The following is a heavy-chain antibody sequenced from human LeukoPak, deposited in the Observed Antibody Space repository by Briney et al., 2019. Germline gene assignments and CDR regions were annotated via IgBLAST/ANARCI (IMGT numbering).Heavy chain of an antibody. D-gene: IGHD3-16*01. V-gene: IGHV3-21*01. CDR2: IGISSNKI. Sequence: PGGSLRLSCAASGFTLRSYTMNWVRQAPGKGLEWVSSIGISSNKIYYADSVKGRFIISRDNAKNSLYLQMNSLRAEDTAVYYCARDRSTGGALIDCWGQGTLVTVSS. CDR1: GFTLRSYT. CDR3: ARDRSTGGALIDC. J-gene: IGHJ4*01.